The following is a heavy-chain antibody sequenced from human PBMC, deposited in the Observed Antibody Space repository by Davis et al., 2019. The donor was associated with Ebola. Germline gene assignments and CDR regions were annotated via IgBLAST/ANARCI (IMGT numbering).Heavy chain of an antibody. CDR3: ATYLQRGMDV. Sequence: GESLKISCAPSGFTFSTYSMKWVRQASGIPLAFFSSISSDSTYIFYADSVKGRFTISRDNAKNSLFLQMNSLRAEDTAVYYCATYLQRGMDVWGKGTTVTVSS. D-gene: IGHD4-11*01. CDR2: ISSDSTYI. J-gene: IGHJ6*04. V-gene: IGHV3-21*01. CDR1: GFTFSTYS.